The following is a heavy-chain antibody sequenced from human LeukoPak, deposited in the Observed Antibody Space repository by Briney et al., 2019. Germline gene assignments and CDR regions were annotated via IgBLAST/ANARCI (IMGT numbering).Heavy chain of an antibody. V-gene: IGHV4-4*07. CDR2: IYTSGST. D-gene: IGHD5-18*01. Sequence: SETLSLTCSVPGGSISSYYWSWIRQPAGKGLEWIGRIYTSGSTNYNPSTKSRVTMSVDTSKNQFSLKLSSVTAADTAVYYCARGIGDTAIWPYYFDYWGQGTLVTVSS. J-gene: IGHJ4*02. CDR3: ARGIGDTAIWPYYFDY. CDR1: GGSISSYY.